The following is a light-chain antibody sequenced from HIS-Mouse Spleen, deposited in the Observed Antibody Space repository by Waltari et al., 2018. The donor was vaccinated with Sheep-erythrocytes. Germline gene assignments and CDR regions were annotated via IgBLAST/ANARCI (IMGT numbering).Light chain of an antibody. V-gene: IGKV1-8*01. CDR1: QGISSY. CDR2: AAS. CDR3: QQYYSYPPT. Sequence: IRMTQSPSSFSASTGDRVTITCRASQGISSYLAWYQQKPGKAPKLLIYAASTLQSGVPSRFSGSGSGTDFTLTISCLQSEDFATYYCQQYYSYPPTFGQGTKVEIK. J-gene: IGKJ1*01.